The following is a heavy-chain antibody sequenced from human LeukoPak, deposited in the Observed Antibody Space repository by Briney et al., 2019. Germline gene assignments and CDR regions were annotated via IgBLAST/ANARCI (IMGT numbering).Heavy chain of an antibody. V-gene: IGHV1-8*02. J-gene: IGHJ4*02. CDR2: INPNSGNT. CDR1: GYTFTGYY. D-gene: IGHD3-16*01. Sequence: GASVKVSCKASGYTFTGYYMHWVRQAPGQGLEWMGWINPNSGNTGYAQKFQGRVTMTRNTSISTAYMELSSLRSEDTAVYYCARGGYWGDYWGQGTLVTVSS. CDR3: ARGGYWGDY.